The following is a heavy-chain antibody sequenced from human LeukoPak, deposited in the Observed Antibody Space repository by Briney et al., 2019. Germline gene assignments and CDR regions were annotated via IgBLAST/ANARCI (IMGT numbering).Heavy chain of an antibody. CDR1: GFTFSSYA. V-gene: IGHV3-23*01. CDR3: AKGFGSGWPYYFDY. CDR2: ISGSGATT. D-gene: IGHD6-19*01. J-gene: IGHJ4*02. Sequence: PGGSLRLLCATSGFTFSSYAMSWVRQAPGKGLEWVSTISGSGATTYYADSVKGRFTISRDNSKNTLYLQMNSLRAEDTAVYYCAKGFGSGWPYYFDYWGQGTLVTVSS.